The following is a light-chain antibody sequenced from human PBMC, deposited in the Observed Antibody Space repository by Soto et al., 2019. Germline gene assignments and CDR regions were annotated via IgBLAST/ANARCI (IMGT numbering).Light chain of an antibody. V-gene: IGLV2-8*01. CDR2: AVI. CDR1: SSDVGGYQY. CDR3: SSYAGSNNYV. Sequence: QSALTQPPSASGSPGQSVTISCTGTSSDVGGYQYVSWYQQYPGKAPKLMIYAVIKRPSGVPDRFSGSRSGNTASLTVSGLQAEDEADYYCSSYAGSNNYVFGTGTKVTVL. J-gene: IGLJ1*01.